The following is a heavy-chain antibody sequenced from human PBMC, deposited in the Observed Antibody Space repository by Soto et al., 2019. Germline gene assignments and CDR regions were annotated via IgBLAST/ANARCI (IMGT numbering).Heavy chain of an antibody. Sequence: ASVKVSCKASGYTFTGYYIHWMRQAPGQGLEWMGWINPNSGDTNYAQRFQGWVTMTRDTSISTAYLEVTRLRSDDTAVYYCARGEGSGWPLKNTGFDPWGQGTLVTVSS. V-gene: IGHV1-2*04. CDR2: INPNSGDT. D-gene: IGHD6-19*01. CDR1: GYTFTGYY. CDR3: ARGEGSGWPLKNTGFDP. J-gene: IGHJ5*02.